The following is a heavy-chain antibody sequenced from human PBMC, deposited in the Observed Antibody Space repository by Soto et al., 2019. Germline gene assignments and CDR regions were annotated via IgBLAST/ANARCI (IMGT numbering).Heavy chain of an antibody. CDR1: GYTFTSYG. CDR3: ARDPFIYSHRTPNWFVF. Sequence: ASVKVSCKASGYTFTSYGISWVRQAPGQGLEWMGWISAYNGNTNYAQKLQGRVTMTTDTSTSTAYMELRSLRSDDTAVYYCARDPFIYSHRTPNWFVFWCPGILVTLSS. V-gene: IGHV1-18*01. D-gene: IGHD5-18*01. J-gene: IGHJ5*01. CDR2: ISAYNGNT.